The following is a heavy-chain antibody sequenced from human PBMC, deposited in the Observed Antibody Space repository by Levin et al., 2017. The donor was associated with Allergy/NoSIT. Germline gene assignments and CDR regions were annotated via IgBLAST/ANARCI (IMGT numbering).Heavy chain of an antibody. J-gene: IGHJ4*02. Sequence: SQTLSLTCTVSGGSVTSGTYYWSWIRQPPGKGLEWIGYIYSSGSTNYNPSLKSRVTISVGTSKNQFSLKLSSVTAADMAVYYCTRGGFGTYSTFDYWGQGALVTVSS. CDR2: IYSSGST. D-gene: IGHD1-26*01. CDR3: TRGGFGTYSTFDY. CDR1: GGSVTSGTYY. V-gene: IGHV4-61*01.